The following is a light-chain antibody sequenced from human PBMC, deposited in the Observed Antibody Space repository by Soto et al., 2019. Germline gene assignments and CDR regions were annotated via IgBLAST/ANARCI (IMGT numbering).Light chain of an antibody. CDR3: SSYAGSNTHYV. CDR2: SNN. J-gene: IGLJ1*01. CDR1: SSNIGSNT. V-gene: IGLV1-44*01. Sequence: QSVLTQPPSASGTPGQRVTISCSGSSSNIGSNTVNWYQQLPGTAPKLLIYSNNQRPSGVPDRFSGSKSGTSASLAISGLQSEDEADYYCSSYAGSNTHYVFGTGTKLTVL.